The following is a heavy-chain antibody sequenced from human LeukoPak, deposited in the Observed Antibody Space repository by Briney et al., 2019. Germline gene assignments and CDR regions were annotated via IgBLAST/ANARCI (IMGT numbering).Heavy chain of an antibody. D-gene: IGHD5-12*01. CDR1: GFTFSSYA. CDR3: AKDREATIVGLLDY. CDR2: ISGSGGST. V-gene: IGHV3-23*01. J-gene: IGHJ4*02. Sequence: PGGSLRLSCAASGFTFSSYAMSWVRQAPGKGLEWVSAISGSGGSTYYADSVKGRFTISRDNSKNTLHLQMNSLRAEDTAVYYCAKDREATIVGLLDYWAQGTLVTVSS.